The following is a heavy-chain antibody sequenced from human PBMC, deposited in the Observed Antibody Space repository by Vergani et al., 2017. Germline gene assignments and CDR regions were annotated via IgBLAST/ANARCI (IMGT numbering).Heavy chain of an antibody. CDR2: ISAYNGNT. V-gene: IGHV1-18*01. D-gene: IGHD4-11*01. J-gene: IGHJ6*02. CDR3: ASTPGQGVDYRDYYYYGMDV. Sequence: QVQLVQSGAEVKKPGASVKVSCKASGYTFTSYGISWVRQAPGQGLEWMGWISAYNGNTNYAQKLQGRVTMTTDTSTSTAYMGLRSLRSDDTAVYYCASTPGQGVDYRDYYYYGMDVWGQGTTVTVSS. CDR1: GYTFTSYG.